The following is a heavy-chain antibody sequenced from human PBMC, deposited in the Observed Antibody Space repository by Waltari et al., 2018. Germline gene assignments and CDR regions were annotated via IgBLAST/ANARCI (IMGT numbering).Heavy chain of an antibody. D-gene: IGHD3-3*01. Sequence: QVQLVQSGAEVKKPGSSVKVSCKASGGTFSSYAISWVRQAPGQGLEWMGRIIPIFGTANYAQKFQGRVKINADKATSTAYMELSSLRSEDTAVYYCARSSHYDFWSGDYNRQGYYFDYWGQGTLVTVSS. V-gene: IGHV1-69*08. CDR2: IIPIFGTA. CDR1: GGTFSSYA. J-gene: IGHJ4*02. CDR3: ARSSHYDFWSGDYNRQGYYFDY.